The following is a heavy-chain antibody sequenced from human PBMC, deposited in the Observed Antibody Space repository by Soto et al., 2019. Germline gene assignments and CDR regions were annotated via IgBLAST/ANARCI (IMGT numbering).Heavy chain of an antibody. D-gene: IGHD1-26*01. CDR1: GYTFTGHY. V-gene: IGHV1-2*02. CDR2: IGPESGAT. CDR3: GRGRSGQIVVFY. Sequence: ASVKVSCKASGYTFTGHYIHWVRQAPEQGPEWMGEIGPESGATRYAQRFQGRVTMTRDMSITTVHMELNNLSPDDTAVYYCGRGRSGQIVVFYWGQGTPVTVSS. J-gene: IGHJ4*02.